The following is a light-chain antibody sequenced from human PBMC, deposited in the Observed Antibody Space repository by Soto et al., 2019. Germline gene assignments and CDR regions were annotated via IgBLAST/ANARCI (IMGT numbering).Light chain of an antibody. CDR2: GTS. J-gene: IGKJ3*01. V-gene: IGKV3-20*01. CDR3: QQYCSSPPIT. Sequence: EIVLTQSPGTLSLSPGERATLSCRASQSVSSSYFAWYQQKPGQAPRLLIYGTSARATGIPARFSGSGSGTDFTLTITRLEPEDFAVYYFQQYCSSPPITFGPGTKVDIK. CDR1: QSVSSSY.